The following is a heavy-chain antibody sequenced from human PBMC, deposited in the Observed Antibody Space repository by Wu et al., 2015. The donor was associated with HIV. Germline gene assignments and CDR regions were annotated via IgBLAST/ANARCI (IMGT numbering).Heavy chain of an antibody. Sequence: QVQLVQSGAEVKKPGSSVKVSCKASGGTFSSRAISWVRQAPGQGLEWMGWIIPNRGGTSYAHKFQGRVTMTRDPSVTTVHMELSRLTSDDTAIYYCAREKLGSGGGRGLWTTWGPGTLLTVSS. CDR3: AREKLGSGGGRGLWTT. D-gene: IGHD7-27*01. CDR2: IIPNRGGT. J-gene: IGHJ4*02. V-gene: IGHV1-2*02. CDR1: GGTFSSRA.